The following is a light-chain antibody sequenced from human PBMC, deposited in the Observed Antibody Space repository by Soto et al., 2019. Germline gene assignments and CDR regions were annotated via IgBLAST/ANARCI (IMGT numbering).Light chain of an antibody. CDR3: ASSTSDSLYV. J-gene: IGLJ1*01. V-gene: IGLV2-14*01. CDR1: SSDVGGNKY. Sequence: QSVLTQPASVSGSPGQSITISCTGTSSDVGGNKYVSWYQQYPGKVPKLLINKVTNRPSGVSYRFSGSKSGNTASLTISALLAEDEADYFSASSTSDSLYVFGTGTKVTVL. CDR2: KVT.